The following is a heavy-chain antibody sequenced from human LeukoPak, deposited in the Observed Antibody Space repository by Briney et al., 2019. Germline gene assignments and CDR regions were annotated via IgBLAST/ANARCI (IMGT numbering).Heavy chain of an antibody. CDR3: ATVNQDDFWSGYYTDYYYYYYMDV. D-gene: IGHD3-3*01. CDR2: FDPEDGET. V-gene: IGHV1-24*01. J-gene: IGHJ6*03. Sequence: ASVKVSCKVSGYTLTELSMHWVRQAPGKGLEWMGGFDPEDGETIYAQKFQGRVTMTEDTSTDTAYMELSSLRSEDTAVYYCATVNQDDFWSGYYTDYYYYYYMDVWGKGTPVTVSS. CDR1: GYTLTELS.